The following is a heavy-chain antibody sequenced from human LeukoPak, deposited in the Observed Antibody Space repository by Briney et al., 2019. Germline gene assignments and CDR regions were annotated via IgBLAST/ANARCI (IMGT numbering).Heavy chain of an antibody. J-gene: IGHJ4*02. CDR2: ISGGSSGST. Sequence: GGSLRLSCAASGFTFSDYAMSWVRQAPGKGLEWFSVISGGSSGSTYYADSVTGRFTVSRDNSKNTLYLQMNSLRSEDTAVYYCARGRGTGMVDDYWGQGTLVTVSS. CDR1: GFTFSDYA. V-gene: IGHV3-23*01. D-gene: IGHD5-18*01. CDR3: ARGRGTGMVDDY.